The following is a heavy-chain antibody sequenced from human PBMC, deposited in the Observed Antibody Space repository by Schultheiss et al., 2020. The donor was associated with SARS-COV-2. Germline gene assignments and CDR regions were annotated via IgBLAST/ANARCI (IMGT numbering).Heavy chain of an antibody. J-gene: IGHJ4*02. CDR1: GGSFSDHY. CDR3: ARDPGYSYGLGD. V-gene: IGHV4-34*01. Sequence: SETLSLTCAVYGGSFSDHYWNWIRQPPGKGLEWIGEINHSGSTNYNPSLKSRVTISVDTSKNQFSLKLSSVTAADTAVYYCARDPGYSYGLGDWGQGTLVTVSS. D-gene: IGHD5-18*01. CDR2: INHSGST.